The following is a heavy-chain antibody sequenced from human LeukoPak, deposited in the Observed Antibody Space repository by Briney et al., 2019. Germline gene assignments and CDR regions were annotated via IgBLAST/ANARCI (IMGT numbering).Heavy chain of an antibody. CDR3: ARAGTTGNVGSDDALDI. Sequence: ASVKVSCKASGGTFSSYAISWVRQAPGQGLEWMGGIIPIFGTANYAQKFQGRVTITADESTSTAYMELSSLRSEDTAVYYCARAGTTGNVGSDDALDIWGQGTMVTVSS. J-gene: IGHJ3*02. CDR2: IIPIFGTA. V-gene: IGHV1-69*13. D-gene: IGHD1-1*01. CDR1: GGTFSSYA.